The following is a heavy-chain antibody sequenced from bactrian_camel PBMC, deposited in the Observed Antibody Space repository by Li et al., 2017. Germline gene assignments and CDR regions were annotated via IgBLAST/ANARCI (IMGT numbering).Heavy chain of an antibody. J-gene: IGHJ4*01. CDR3: VREQCESYIVYWCLRTNPQTPRI. Sequence: HVQLVESGGGSVQAGGSLRLSCAASGYTYSSYWMYWVRQAPGKGLEWVSTISTGGGITYYADSVKGRFTISRDNAKNTVYLQMNSLKPEDTAVYYCVREQCESYIVYWCLRTNPQTPRILGPGDPGHRL. CDR2: ISTGGGIT. D-gene: IGHD7*01. V-gene: IGHV3S1*01. CDR1: GYTYSSYW.